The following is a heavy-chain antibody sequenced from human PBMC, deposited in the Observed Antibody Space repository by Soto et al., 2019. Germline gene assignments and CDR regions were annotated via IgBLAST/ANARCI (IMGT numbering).Heavy chain of an antibody. CDR3: ARDDVDTAMPYGMDV. J-gene: IGHJ6*02. D-gene: IGHD5-18*01. CDR2: IIPIFGTA. Sequence: QVQLVQSGAEVKKPGSSVKVFCKASGGTFSSYAISWVRQAPGQGLEWMGGIIPIFGTANYAQRFQGRVTITADESTSTAYMELSSLRSEDTAVYYCARDDVDTAMPYGMDVWGQGTTVTVSS. CDR1: GGTFSSYA. V-gene: IGHV1-69*12.